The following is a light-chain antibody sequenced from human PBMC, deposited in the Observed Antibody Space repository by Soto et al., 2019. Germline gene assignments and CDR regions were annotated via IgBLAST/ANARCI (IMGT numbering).Light chain of an antibody. CDR3: QESYTTPVT. CDR2: AAS. CDR1: QSISTY. Sequence: DLQMTQSPSSLSASVGDRVTITCRASQSISTYLNWYQQKPGTAPKLLIYAASSLQSGVPSRFSGSGSGTDFTLTISSLQPEDFATYYCQESYTTPVTFGQGTRLESK. V-gene: IGKV1-39*01. J-gene: IGKJ5*01.